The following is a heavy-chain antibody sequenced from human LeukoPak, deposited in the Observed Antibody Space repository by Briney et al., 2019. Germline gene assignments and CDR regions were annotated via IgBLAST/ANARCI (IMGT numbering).Heavy chain of an antibody. D-gene: IGHD1-14*01. V-gene: IGHV5-10-1*01. CDR1: GYSFTNYW. Sequence: ESLQISCKGLGYSFTNYWITWVRQMPGKGLEWMGRIDPSDFYTDYSPSFQGHVLISADRSISTAYLQWSSLQASDTAMYYCARVGTSFDFWGQGTVVTVSS. CDR3: ARVGTSFDF. CDR2: IDPSDFYT. J-gene: IGHJ3*01.